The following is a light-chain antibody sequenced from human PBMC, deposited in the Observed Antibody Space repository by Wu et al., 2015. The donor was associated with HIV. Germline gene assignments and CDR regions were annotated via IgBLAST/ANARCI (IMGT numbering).Light chain of an antibody. CDR2: DAS. CDR3: QHYDTSPPWT. Sequence: EIVLTQSPATLSLSPGERATLSCRASQSISNFLAWYQQRPGQTPRLLIYDASNRATGIPDRFSGSGSGTDFTLSISRLESEDFAVYFCQHYDTSPPWTFGQGTRV. J-gene: IGKJ1*01. CDR1: QSISNF. V-gene: IGKV3-11*01.